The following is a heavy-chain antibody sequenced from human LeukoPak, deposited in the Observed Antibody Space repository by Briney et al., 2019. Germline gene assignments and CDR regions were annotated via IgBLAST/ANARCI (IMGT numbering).Heavy chain of an antibody. J-gene: IGHJ3*02. CDR2: ITYDASNK. V-gene: IGHV3-30*04. D-gene: IGHD6-19*01. Sequence: GGSLRLSCAASEFTFSSYAMHWVRQAPGKGLEWVALITYDASNKYYADSVKGRFTISRDNSKNTLYLQLNSLRTEDTAVYYCARGARGSGWRVFDIWGQGTMVTVSS. CDR3: ARGARGSGWRVFDI. CDR1: EFTFSSYA.